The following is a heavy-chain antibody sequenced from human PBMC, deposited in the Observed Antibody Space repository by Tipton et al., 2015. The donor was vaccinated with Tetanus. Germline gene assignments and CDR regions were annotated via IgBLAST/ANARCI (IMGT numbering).Heavy chain of an antibody. V-gene: IGHV3-53*01. CDR3: VRDGGSSGWLAY. CDR2: MHSGGDT. Sequence: VQLVQSGGGLIQPGGSLRLSCVASGFIVSSHYMSWVRQAPGKGLEWVSVMHSGGDTYYVDSVKGRFSISRDNAKNTLYLQMNSLRVEDTAVYYCVRDGGSSGWLAYWGQGTLVTVSS. J-gene: IGHJ4*02. D-gene: IGHD6-19*01. CDR1: GFIVSSHY.